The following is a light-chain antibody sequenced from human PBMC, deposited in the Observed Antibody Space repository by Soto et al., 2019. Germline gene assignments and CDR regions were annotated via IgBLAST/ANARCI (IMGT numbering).Light chain of an antibody. Sequence: QSVLTQPPSVSGAPGQRVTISCTGSSSNIGAGYDVHWYQQLPGTAPKLLIYGNSNRPSGVPDRFSDSKSGTSASLAITGLQAEDGADYYCQSYDSRLSGVVFGGGTKLTVL. CDR1: SSNIGAGYD. J-gene: IGLJ2*01. CDR3: QSYDSRLSGVV. CDR2: GNS. V-gene: IGLV1-40*01.